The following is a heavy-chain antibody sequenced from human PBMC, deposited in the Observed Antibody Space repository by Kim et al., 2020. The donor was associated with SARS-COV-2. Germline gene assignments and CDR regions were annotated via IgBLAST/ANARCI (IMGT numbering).Heavy chain of an antibody. Sequence: GGSLRLSCAASGFTFSSYAMSWVRQAPGKGLEWVSTISGSGDTIYYAESVKGRFTLFRDNAKNRLHVQMNSLRAEDMAVYYCAKNPTTDLWQAFDYLGQG. CDR2: ISGSGDTI. V-gene: IGHV3-23*01. CDR1: GFTFSSYA. J-gene: IGHJ4*02. D-gene: IGHD3-16*01. CDR3: AKNPTTDLWQAFDY.